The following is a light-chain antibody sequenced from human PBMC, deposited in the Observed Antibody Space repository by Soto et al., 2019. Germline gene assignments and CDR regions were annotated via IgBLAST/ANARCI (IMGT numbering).Light chain of an antibody. CDR2: GAS. CDR1: ESVSNY. CDR3: QQRSDWPSLT. J-gene: IGKJ4*01. Sequence: EIVLTQSPATLSLSPGDRATLSCRASESVSNYLAWYLQKPGQAPRLLIYGASNRATGIPARFSGSGSGTDFTLTISSLDPEDFAVYYCQQRSDWPSLTFGGGTKVEMK. V-gene: IGKV3-11*01.